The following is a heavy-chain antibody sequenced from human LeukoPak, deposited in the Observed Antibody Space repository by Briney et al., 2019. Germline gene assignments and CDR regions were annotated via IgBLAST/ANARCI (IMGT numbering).Heavy chain of an antibody. D-gene: IGHD1/OR15-1a*01. J-gene: IGHJ4*02. V-gene: IGHV3-23*01. Sequence: GGSLKLSCAASGFTFSSYAMSWVRQAPGRGLEWVSAISGSGGSTYYADSVKGRFTISRDNSKNTLYLQMNSLRAEDTAVYYCAKRRFPENKIGYWGQGTLVTVSS. CDR2: ISGSGGST. CDR1: GFTFSSYA. CDR3: AKRRFPENKIGY.